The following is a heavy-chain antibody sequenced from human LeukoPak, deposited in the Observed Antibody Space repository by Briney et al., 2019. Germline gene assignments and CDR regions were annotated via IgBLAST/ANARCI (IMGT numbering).Heavy chain of an antibody. CDR1: GGSISSHC. D-gene: IGHD3-16*01. V-gene: IGHV4-59*11. Sequence: SETLSLTCTVSGGSISSHCWSWIRQPPGKGLEWIGYIYYSGSTNYNPSLKSRVTISVDTSKNQFSLKLSSVTAADTAVYYCARGGRVFDYWGQGTLVTVSS. J-gene: IGHJ4*02. CDR3: ARGGRVFDY. CDR2: IYYSGST.